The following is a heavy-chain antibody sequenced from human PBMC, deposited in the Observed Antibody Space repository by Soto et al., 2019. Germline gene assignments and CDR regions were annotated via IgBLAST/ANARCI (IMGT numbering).Heavy chain of an antibody. CDR1: GFTFSSHG. Sequence: GGSLRLSCAPSGFTFSSHGMHWVRQAPGKGLEWVAVIWYDGSNKYYADSVKGRFTISRDNSKKTLDLQMNSLRVEDTAVYYCARARGGGYYYGMDVWGQGATVTVSS. V-gene: IGHV3-33*01. D-gene: IGHD2-15*01. J-gene: IGHJ6*02. CDR3: ARARGGGYYYGMDV. CDR2: IWYDGSNK.